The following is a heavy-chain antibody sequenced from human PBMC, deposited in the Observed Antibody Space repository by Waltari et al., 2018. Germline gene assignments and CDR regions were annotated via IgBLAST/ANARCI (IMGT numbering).Heavy chain of an antibody. V-gene: IGHV4-4*09. Sequence: QVQLQESGPGLVKPSETLSLTCTVSGGSISSYYWSWIRQPPGKGLEWIGYIYTSGSTNYYPSLKSRVTISVDTSKNQFSLKLSSVTAADTAVYYCAREGSGYYDAFDIWCQGTMVTVSS. CDR3: AREGSGYYDAFDI. J-gene: IGHJ3*02. CDR1: GGSISSYY. CDR2: IYTSGST. D-gene: IGHD3-22*01.